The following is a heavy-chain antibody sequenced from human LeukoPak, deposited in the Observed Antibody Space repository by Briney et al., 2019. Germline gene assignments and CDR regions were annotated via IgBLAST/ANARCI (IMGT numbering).Heavy chain of an antibody. V-gene: IGHV3-74*01. CDR3: ARDDWLSH. Sequence: GGSLRLSCAASGFTFSSVSLHWVRQAPGKGLVWVSRIGGDGSSTFYADSVKGRFTISRDNAKNTLYLQINGLRVEDTAVYYCARDDWLSHWGQGTLVTVSS. CDR2: IGGDGSST. CDR1: GFTFSSVS. J-gene: IGHJ5*02.